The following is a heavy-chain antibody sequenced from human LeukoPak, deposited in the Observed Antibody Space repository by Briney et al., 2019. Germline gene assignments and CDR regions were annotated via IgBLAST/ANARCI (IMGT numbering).Heavy chain of an antibody. Sequence: SETLSLTCTVSGGSISDYYWSWIRQPPGKGLEWIGYIYYSGSTKYNPYLKSRVTISIDTSTNQFSLKLSSVTAADTALYYCARGTGAYYYLWGQGTMVTVSS. V-gene: IGHV4-59*01. CDR1: GGSISDYY. D-gene: IGHD3-22*01. CDR3: ARGTGAYYYL. CDR2: IYYSGST. J-gene: IGHJ3*01.